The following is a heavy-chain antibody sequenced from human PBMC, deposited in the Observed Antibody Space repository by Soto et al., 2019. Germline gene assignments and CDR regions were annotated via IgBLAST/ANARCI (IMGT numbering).Heavy chain of an antibody. CDR2: INPNSGGT. D-gene: IGHD2-15*01. CDR1: GYTFTGYY. Sequence: ASVKVSYKASGYTFTGYYMHWVRQAPGQGLEWMGWINPNSGGTNYAQKFQGRVTMTRDTSISTAYMELSRLRSDDTAVYYCARRLCGGSCYRWFDPWGQGTLVTVSS. J-gene: IGHJ5*02. V-gene: IGHV1-2*02. CDR3: ARRLCGGSCYRWFDP.